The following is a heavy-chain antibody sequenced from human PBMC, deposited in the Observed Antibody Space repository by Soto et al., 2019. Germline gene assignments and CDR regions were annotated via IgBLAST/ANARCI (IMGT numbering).Heavy chain of an antibody. CDR1: GDSVSSVGFH. Sequence: SETLSLTCTVSGDSVSSVGFHWAWLRRPPGNGLEWIGYIYNGGSTYYRPSLESRMHMSLDANRNHYSLRLTSVTAADTAVYFCARAPVGLDTISYFDYWGQGKLVTVSS. V-gene: IGHV4-30-4*01. D-gene: IGHD3-3*01. CDR3: ARAPVGLDTISYFDY. J-gene: IGHJ4*02. CDR2: IYNGGST.